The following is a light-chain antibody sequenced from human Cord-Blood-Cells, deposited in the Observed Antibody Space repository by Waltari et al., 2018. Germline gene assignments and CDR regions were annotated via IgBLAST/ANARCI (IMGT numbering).Light chain of an antibody. CDR3: SSYTSSSTVV. Sequence: QSALTQPASVSGSPGQSITISCTGTSSDVVGSNYVSWYQQHPGKAPKLMIYDVSNRPSGVSNRFSGSKSGNTAVLNLSGLQAEDEADYYCSSYTSSSTVVFGGGTKLTVL. CDR1: SSDVVGSNY. V-gene: IGLV2-14*01. J-gene: IGLJ2*01. CDR2: DVS.